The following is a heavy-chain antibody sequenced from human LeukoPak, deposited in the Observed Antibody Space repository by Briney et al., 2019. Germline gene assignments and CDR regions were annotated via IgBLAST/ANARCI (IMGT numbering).Heavy chain of an antibody. CDR3: ARGKSRRVLRFLEWLSNWFDP. CDR1: GGSFSGYY. CDR2: INHSGST. J-gene: IGHJ5*02. D-gene: IGHD3-3*01. V-gene: IGHV4-34*01. Sequence: SDTLSLTCAVYGGSFSGYYWSWIRQPRGKGLEWIGEINHSGSTNYNPSLKSRVTISVDTSKNQFSLKLSSVTAADTAVYYCARGKSRRVLRFLEWLSNWFDPWGQGTLVTVSS.